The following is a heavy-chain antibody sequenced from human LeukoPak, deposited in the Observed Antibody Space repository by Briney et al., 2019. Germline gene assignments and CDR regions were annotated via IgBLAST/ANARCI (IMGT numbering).Heavy chain of an antibody. V-gene: IGHV4-59*01. Sequence: SETLSLTCTVSGGSISSYYWSWIRQPPGKGLEWIGYIYYSGSTNYNPSLKSRVTISIDTSKNQFSLKLSSVTAADTAVYYCARGPNHYYYMDFWGKGTTVSVSS. CDR1: GGSISSYY. CDR2: IYYSGST. J-gene: IGHJ6*03. D-gene: IGHD2-8*01. CDR3: ARGPNHYYYMDF.